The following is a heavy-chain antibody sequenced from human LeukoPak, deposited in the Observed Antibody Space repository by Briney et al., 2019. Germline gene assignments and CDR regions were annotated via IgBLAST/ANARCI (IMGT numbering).Heavy chain of an antibody. CDR3: ARHVRNTNYQTTMTTIDY. CDR1: GGSISSYY. D-gene: IGHD4-17*01. V-gene: IGHV4-39*01. Sequence: SETLSLTCIVSGGSISSYYWGWIRQPPGKGLEWIGTIYYSGNTYYNPSLKSRVTISVDTSKNQFSLKLSSVTAADTGVYYCARHVRNTNYQTTMTTIDYWGQGTLVTVSS. J-gene: IGHJ4*02. CDR2: IYYSGNT.